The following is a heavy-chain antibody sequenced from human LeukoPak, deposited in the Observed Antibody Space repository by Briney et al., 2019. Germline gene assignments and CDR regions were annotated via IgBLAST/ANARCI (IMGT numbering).Heavy chain of an antibody. D-gene: IGHD2-21*02. Sequence: GASVKVSCKASGYTFTSYAMHWVRQAPGQRLEWMGWINAGNGNTKYSQKFQGRVTITRDTSASTAYMELSSLRSEDTAVYYCARDRVVVTAILYYWGQGTLVTVSS. CDR1: GYTFTSYA. J-gene: IGHJ4*02. V-gene: IGHV1-3*01. CDR3: ARDRVVVTAILYY. CDR2: INAGNGNT.